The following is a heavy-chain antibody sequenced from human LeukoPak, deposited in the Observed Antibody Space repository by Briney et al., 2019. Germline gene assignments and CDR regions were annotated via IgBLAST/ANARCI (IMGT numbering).Heavy chain of an antibody. CDR2: IHRSGST. CDR1: PDSTTSNF. CDR3: AREIVGGFNPGAY. V-gene: IGHV4-59*12. Sequence: SETLSLTCTVSPDSTTSNFWSWVRQPPGKGLEWIGEIHRSGSTNYNPSLQSRVTISIATSKNQIALELSSVTAADTAVYYCAREIVGGFNPGAYWGQGTLVTVS. J-gene: IGHJ4*02. D-gene: IGHD1-14*01.